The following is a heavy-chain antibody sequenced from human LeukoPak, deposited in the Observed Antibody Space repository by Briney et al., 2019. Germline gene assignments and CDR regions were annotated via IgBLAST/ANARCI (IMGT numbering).Heavy chain of an antibody. D-gene: IGHD1-26*01. CDR1: GFIFSDYS. CDR2: IDRSSDYT. CDR3: GRDLGGRSGY. V-gene: IGHV3-21*04. J-gene: IGHJ4*02. Sequence: KTGGSLRLSCAASGFIFSDYSMNWVRQAPGKGLEWVSSIDRSSDYTYYADSVKGRFTISRDNAKNSLYLQMNSLRAEDTAVYYCGRDLGGRSGYWGQGTLVTVSS.